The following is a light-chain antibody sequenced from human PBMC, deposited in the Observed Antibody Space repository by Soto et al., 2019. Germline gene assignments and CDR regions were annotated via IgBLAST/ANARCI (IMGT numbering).Light chain of an antibody. CDR1: QSVLYSSNNKNY. CDR2: WAS. J-gene: IGKJ2*01. Sequence: DIVMTQSPDSLAASLGERATINCKSSQSVLYSSNNKNYLAWYQQKPGQPPKLLIYWASTRESGVPDRFSGSGSGTDFTLTISSLQAEDVAVYYCQQYYITPETFGQGTKLEIK. CDR3: QQYYITPET. V-gene: IGKV4-1*01.